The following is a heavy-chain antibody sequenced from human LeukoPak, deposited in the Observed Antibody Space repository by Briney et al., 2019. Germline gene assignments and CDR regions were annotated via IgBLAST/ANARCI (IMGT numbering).Heavy chain of an antibody. CDR3: AKDESYYDILTGYYPFDY. CDR1: GFTFSSYA. Sequence: GGSLRLSCAASGFTFSSYAMSWVRQAPGKGPEWVSAISGSGGSTYYADSVKGRFTISRDNSKNTLYLQMNSLRAEDTAVYYCAKDESYYDILTGYYPFDYWGQGTLVTVSS. V-gene: IGHV3-23*01. D-gene: IGHD3-9*01. CDR2: ISGSGGST. J-gene: IGHJ4*02.